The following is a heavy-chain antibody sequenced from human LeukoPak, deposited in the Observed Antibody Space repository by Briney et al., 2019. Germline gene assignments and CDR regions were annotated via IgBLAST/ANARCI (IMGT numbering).Heavy chain of an antibody. J-gene: IGHJ4*02. Sequence: GVSLRLSCAASGFTFSSYPMHWVRQAPGKGLEWVALISYDGSNKYYADSVKGRFTLSRDNSKNTLFLQMNSLRAEDTAVYYCAKNGYSSGWYMYYFDYWGQGILVTVSS. CDR3: AKNGYSSGWYMYYFDY. D-gene: IGHD6-19*01. CDR2: ISYDGSNK. CDR1: GFTFSSYP. V-gene: IGHV3-30-3*02.